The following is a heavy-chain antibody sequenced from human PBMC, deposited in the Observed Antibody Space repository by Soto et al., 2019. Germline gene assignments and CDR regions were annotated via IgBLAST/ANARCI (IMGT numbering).Heavy chain of an antibody. D-gene: IGHD1-1*01. CDR1: GFTISGKKY. Sequence: DVQLVESGGGLIQPGESLRLSCAACGFTISGKKYVAWVRQAPGKGLEWVSALYDLDGSFYAASVKGRFTTSSDSSKTTVYLQMNDLPPDDTAVYYCATWHEREHAYDVWGQGTTVTVSS. CDR2: LYDLDGS. CDR3: ATWHEREHAYDV. V-gene: IGHV3-53*01. J-gene: IGHJ3*01.